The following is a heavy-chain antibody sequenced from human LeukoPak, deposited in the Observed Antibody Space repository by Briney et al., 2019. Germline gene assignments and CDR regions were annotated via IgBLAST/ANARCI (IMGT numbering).Heavy chain of an antibody. Sequence: PGGSLRLSCAASGFTFSSYSMNWVRQAPGKGLEWVSSISSSSSYIYYADSVKGRFTISRDNAKNSLYLQMNSLRAEDTAVYYCASFSPGTTVVTPFDYWGQGTLVTVSS. J-gene: IGHJ4*02. D-gene: IGHD4-23*01. CDR1: GFTFSSYS. CDR3: ASFSPGTTVVTPFDY. V-gene: IGHV3-21*01. CDR2: ISSSSSYI.